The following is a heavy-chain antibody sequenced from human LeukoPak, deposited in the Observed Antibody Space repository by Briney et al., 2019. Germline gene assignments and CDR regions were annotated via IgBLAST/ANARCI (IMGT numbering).Heavy chain of an antibody. J-gene: IGHJ4*02. CDR1: GYTFTGYY. CDR2: ISAYNGNT. Sequence: ASVKVSCKASGYTFTGYYMHWVRQAPGQGLEWMGWISAYNGNTNYAQKLQGRVTMTTDTSTSTAYMELRSLRSDDTAVYYCARAGRRLRLGESDYWGQGTLVTVSS. D-gene: IGHD3-16*01. V-gene: IGHV1-18*04. CDR3: ARAGRRLRLGESDY.